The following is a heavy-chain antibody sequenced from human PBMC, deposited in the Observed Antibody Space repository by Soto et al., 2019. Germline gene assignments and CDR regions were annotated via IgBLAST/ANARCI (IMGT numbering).Heavy chain of an antibody. Sequence: PSETLSLTCTVSGGSISSGVYYWSWIRHHPGKGLEWIGYIYYSGSTYYNPSLKSRVTISVDTSKNQFSLKLSSVTAADTAVYYCARVMDYYDSSGYFDHWGQGTLVTVSS. D-gene: IGHD3-22*01. V-gene: IGHV4-31*03. CDR2: IYYSGST. J-gene: IGHJ4*02. CDR1: GGSISSGVYY. CDR3: ARVMDYYDSSGYFDH.